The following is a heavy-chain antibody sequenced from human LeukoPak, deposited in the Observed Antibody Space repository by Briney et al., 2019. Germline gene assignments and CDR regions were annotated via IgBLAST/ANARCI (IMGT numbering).Heavy chain of an antibody. CDR3: GTGSTSHDRYFYYYYGMDV. Sequence: GGSLRLSCAASGFTFSSYAMSWVRQAPGKGLEWVSAISGSGGSTYYADSVKGRFTISRDNSKNTLYLQMNSLRAEDTAVYYCGTGSTSHDRYFYYYYGMDVWGQGTTVTVSS. J-gene: IGHJ6*02. D-gene: IGHD2-2*01. V-gene: IGHV3-23*01. CDR2: ISGSGGST. CDR1: GFTFSSYA.